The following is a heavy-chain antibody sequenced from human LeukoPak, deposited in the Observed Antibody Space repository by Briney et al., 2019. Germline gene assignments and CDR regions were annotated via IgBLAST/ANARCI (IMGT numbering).Heavy chain of an antibody. CDR3: ARDGSGWYPSDPNFDY. J-gene: IGHJ4*02. Sequence: GGSLRLSCAASGFTFSSYAMHWVRQAPGKGLEWVAVISYDGSNKYYADSVKGRFTISRDNSKITLYLQMNSLRAEDTAVHYCARDGSGWYPSDPNFDYWGQGTLVTVSS. V-gene: IGHV3-30-3*01. CDR1: GFTFSSYA. CDR2: ISYDGSNK. D-gene: IGHD6-19*01.